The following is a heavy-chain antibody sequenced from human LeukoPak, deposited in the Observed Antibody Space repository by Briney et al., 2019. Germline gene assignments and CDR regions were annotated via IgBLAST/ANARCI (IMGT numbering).Heavy chain of an antibody. CDR3: ARGGGYSYDYYFDY. V-gene: IGHV3-23*01. Sequence: ETLSLTCAVYGGSFSGYYWSWVRQAPGKGLEWVSAISGSGGSTYYADSVKGRFTISRDNSKNTLYLQMNSLRAEDTAVYYCARGGGYSYDYYFDYWGQGTLVTVSS. CDR1: GGSFSGYY. CDR2: ISGSGGST. D-gene: IGHD5-18*01. J-gene: IGHJ4*02.